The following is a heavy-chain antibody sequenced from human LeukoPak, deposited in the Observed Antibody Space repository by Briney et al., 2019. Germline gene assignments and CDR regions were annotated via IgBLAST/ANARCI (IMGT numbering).Heavy chain of an antibody. CDR1: GGSISSGGYS. CDR2: IYHSGST. D-gene: IGHD6-25*01. Sequence: SQTLSLTCAVSGGSISSGGYSWSWIRQPPGKGLEWIGYIYHSGSTYYNPSLKSRVTISVDTSKNQFSLKLSSVTAADTAVYYCARSPQRRGYYFDYWGQGTLVTVSP. V-gene: IGHV4-30-2*01. J-gene: IGHJ4*02. CDR3: ARSPQRRGYYFDY.